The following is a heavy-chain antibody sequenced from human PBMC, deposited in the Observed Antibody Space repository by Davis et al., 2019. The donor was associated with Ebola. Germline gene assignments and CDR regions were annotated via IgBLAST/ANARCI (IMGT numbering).Heavy chain of an antibody. D-gene: IGHD3-22*01. CDR3: ARDNYYYDSSFAFDI. J-gene: IGHJ3*02. V-gene: IGHV4-31*03. CDR1: GGSISSGGYY. CDR2: IYYSGST. Sequence: PSETLSLTCTVSGGSISSGGYYWSWIRQHPGKGLEWIGYIYYSGSTYYNPSLKSRVTISVDTSKNQFSLKLSSVTAADTAVYYCARDNYYYDSSFAFDIWGQGTMVTVSS.